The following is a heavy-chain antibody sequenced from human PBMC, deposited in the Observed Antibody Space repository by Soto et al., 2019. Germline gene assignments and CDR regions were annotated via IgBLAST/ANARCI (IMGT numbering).Heavy chain of an antibody. V-gene: IGHV1-69*13. Sequence: GASVKVSCKASGGTFSSYAISWVRQAPGQGLEWMGGIIPIFGTANYAQKFQGRVTITADESTSTAYMELSSLRSEDTAVYYCARGPNDSSGWGYYYYGMDVWGQGTTVTVSS. D-gene: IGHD6-19*01. CDR3: ARGPNDSSGWGYYYYGMDV. J-gene: IGHJ6*02. CDR1: GGTFSSYA. CDR2: IIPIFGTA.